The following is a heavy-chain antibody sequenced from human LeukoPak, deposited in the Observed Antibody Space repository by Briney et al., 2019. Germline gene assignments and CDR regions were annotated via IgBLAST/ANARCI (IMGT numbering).Heavy chain of an antibody. V-gene: IGHV3-74*01. CDR3: ARDGGSGSYGAFDI. CDR1: GFTFSSYW. J-gene: IGHJ3*02. Sequence: SGGSLRLSCAASGFTFSSYWMHWVRQAPGKGLVWVSRINSDGSSTTYADSVKGRFTFSRDNAENTLYLQMNSLRAEDTAVYYCARDGGSGSYGAFDIWGQGTKVTVSS. D-gene: IGHD1-26*01. CDR2: INSDGSST.